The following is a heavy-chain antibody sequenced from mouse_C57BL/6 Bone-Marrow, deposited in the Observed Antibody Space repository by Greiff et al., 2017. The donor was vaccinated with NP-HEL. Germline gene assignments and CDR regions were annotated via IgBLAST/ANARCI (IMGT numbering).Heavy chain of an antibody. CDR3: VRQGGTAQARNAMDY. V-gene: IGHV10-1*01. Sequence: EVKLVESGGGLVQPKGSLKLSCAASGFSFNTYAMNWVRQAPGKGLEWVARIRSKSNNYATYYADSVKDRFTISRDDSESMLYLQMNNLKTEDTAMYYCVRQGGTAQARNAMDYWGQGTSVTVSS. D-gene: IGHD3-2*02. J-gene: IGHJ4*01. CDR2: IRSKSNNYAT. CDR1: GFSFNTYA.